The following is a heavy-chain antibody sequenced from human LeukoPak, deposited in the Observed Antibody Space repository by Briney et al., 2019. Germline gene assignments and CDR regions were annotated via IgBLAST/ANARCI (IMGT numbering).Heavy chain of an antibody. CDR3: AKAQAPLSGVPAASYGVDY. D-gene: IGHD2-2*01. V-gene: IGHV3-30*02. CDR2: IRYDGSNK. J-gene: IGHJ4*02. CDR1: GFTFSSYG. Sequence: GGSLRLSCAASGFTFSSYGMHWVRQAPGKGLEWVAFIRYDGSNKYYADSVKGRFTISRDNSKNTLYLQMNSLRAEDTAVYYCAKAQAPLSGVPAASYGVDYWGQGTLVTVSS.